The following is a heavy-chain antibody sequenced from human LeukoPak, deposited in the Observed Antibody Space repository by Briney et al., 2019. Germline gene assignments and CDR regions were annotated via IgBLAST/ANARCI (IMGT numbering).Heavy chain of an antibody. D-gene: IGHD4-17*01. CDR1: GYTFTGYY. CDR2: INPNSGGT. V-gene: IGHV1-2*02. J-gene: IGHJ4*02. Sequence: ASVKVSCKASGYTFTGYYMHWVRQAPGQGLEWMGWINPNSGGTNYAQKFQGRVTMTRDTSINTAYMELSRLTSDDTAMYYCARDRDGAQGGYWAQGTLVTVSS. CDR3: ARDRDGAQGGY.